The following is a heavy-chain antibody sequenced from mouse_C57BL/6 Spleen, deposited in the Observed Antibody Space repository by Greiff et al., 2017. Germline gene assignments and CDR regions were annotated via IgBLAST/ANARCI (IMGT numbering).Heavy chain of an antibody. CDR2: IDPETGGT. CDR1: GYTFTDYE. D-gene: IGHD2-3*01. J-gene: IGHJ2*01. Sequence: QVQLQQSGAELVRPGASVTLSCKASGYTFTDYEMHWVKLTPVHGLEWIGAIDPETGGTAYNQKFKGKAILTADKASSTAYMELRSLTSEDSAVYYCTRGNDGRIRWGQGTTLTVSS. CDR3: TRGNDGRIR. V-gene: IGHV1-15*01.